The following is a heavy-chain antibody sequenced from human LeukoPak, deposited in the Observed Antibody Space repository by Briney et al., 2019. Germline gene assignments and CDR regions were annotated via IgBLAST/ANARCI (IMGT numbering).Heavy chain of an antibody. D-gene: IGHD5-18*01. J-gene: IGHJ4*02. CDR3: ATIKRGSIFGYFDF. V-gene: IGHV4-38-2*02. Sequence: PSETLSLTCTVSGYSISSGYYWGWIRQPPGKGLEWIGSIYHSGSTYYNPSLKSRVTISVDTSKNQFSLRLSSVTAADTAVYYCATIKRGSIFGYFDFWGQGIKVTVSS. CDR2: IYHSGST. CDR1: GYSISSGYY.